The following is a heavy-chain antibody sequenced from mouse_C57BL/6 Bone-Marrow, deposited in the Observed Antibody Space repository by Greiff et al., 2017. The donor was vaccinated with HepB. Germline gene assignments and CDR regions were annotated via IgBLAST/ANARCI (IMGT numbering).Heavy chain of an antibody. J-gene: IGHJ3*01. Sequence: EVNVVESGGGLVQSGRSLRLSCATSGFTFSDFYMEWVRQAPGKGLEWIAASRNKANDYTTEYSASVKGRFIVSRDTSQSILYLQMNALRAEDTAIYYCARDLTGTEFAYWGQGTLVTVSA. CDR3: ARDLTGTEFAY. CDR1: GFTFSDFY. CDR2: SRNKANDYTT. V-gene: IGHV7-1*01. D-gene: IGHD4-1*01.